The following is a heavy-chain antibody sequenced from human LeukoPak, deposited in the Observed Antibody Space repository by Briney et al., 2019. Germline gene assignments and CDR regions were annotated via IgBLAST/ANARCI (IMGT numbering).Heavy chain of an antibody. V-gene: IGHV4-30-4*01. CDR2: IYYSGST. CDR3: ARVLGLAAFDY. D-gene: IGHD1-26*01. CDR1: GGSISSGGYY. J-gene: IGHJ4*02. Sequence: SETLSLTCAVSGGSISSGGYYWSWIRQPPGKGLEWIGYIYYSGSTYYNPSLKSRVTISVDTSKNQFSLKLSSVTAADTAVYYCARVLGLAAFDYWGQGTLVTVSS.